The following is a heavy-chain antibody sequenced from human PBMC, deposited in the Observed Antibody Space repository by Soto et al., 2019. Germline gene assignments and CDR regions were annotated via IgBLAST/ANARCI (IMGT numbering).Heavy chain of an antibody. Sequence: EVQLLESGGGLVQPGGSLRLSCAASGFTFTNYAMRWVRQAPGKGLEWISTIGGSDGRTYYADSVKGRFTISKDNSKNTLYLHMNNLRPEDTAIYYCARRGSDYSYFDYWGQGTLVTVSS. D-gene: IGHD3-16*01. CDR2: IGGSDGRT. V-gene: IGHV3-23*01. CDR3: ARRGSDYSYFDY. J-gene: IGHJ4*02. CDR1: GFTFTNYA.